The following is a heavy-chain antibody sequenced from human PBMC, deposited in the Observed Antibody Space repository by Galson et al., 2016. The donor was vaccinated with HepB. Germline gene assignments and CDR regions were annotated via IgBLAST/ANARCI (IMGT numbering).Heavy chain of an antibody. Sequence: SVKVSCKASGYSFSDYDFAWVRQASGQGLEWMGWMNPSSGNSNFAQRLRNRIRVTTDASIHTAYLELSLLTSEDTAMYYCARAIRNQLLSEYWGQGTLVTVSS. J-gene: IGHJ4*02. CDR3: ARAIRNQLLSEY. D-gene: IGHD4-23*01. V-gene: IGHV1-8*01. CDR2: MNPSSGNS. CDR1: GYSFSDYD.